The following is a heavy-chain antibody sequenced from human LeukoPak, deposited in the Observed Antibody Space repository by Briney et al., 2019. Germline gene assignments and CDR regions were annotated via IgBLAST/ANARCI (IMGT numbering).Heavy chain of an antibody. J-gene: IGHJ6*03. CDR2: INPNSGGT. CDR1: GYTFTGYY. D-gene: IGHD2/OR15-2a*01. CDR3: ARAAYFDAPFYYYYYYYMDV. V-gene: IGHV1-2*02. Sequence: ASVKVSCKASGYTFTGYYIHWVRQAPGQGLEWMGWINPNSGGTNYAQKFQGRVTMTRDTSISTAYMELSRLRSDDTAVYYCARAAYFDAPFYYYYYYYMDVWGKGTTVTVSS.